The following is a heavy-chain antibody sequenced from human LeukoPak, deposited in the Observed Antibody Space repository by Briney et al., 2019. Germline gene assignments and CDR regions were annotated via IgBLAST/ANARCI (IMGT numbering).Heavy chain of an antibody. CDR3: ARDPNGDYVGGFEM. V-gene: IGHV3-30*02. D-gene: IGHD4-17*01. Sequence: GGSLRLSCAASGFTFSSYGMHWVRQAPGKGLERVAFIRYDGSNKYYADSVKGRFTISRDNSKNTLYLQMNSLRAEDTAIYYCARDPNGDYVGGFEMWGQGTMVSVSS. J-gene: IGHJ3*02. CDR2: IRYDGSNK. CDR1: GFTFSSYG.